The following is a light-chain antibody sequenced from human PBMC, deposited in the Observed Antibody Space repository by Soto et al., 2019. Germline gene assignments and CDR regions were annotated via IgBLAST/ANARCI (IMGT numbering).Light chain of an antibody. CDR1: QSVDSN. CDR2: GAS. J-gene: IGKJ1*01. CDR3: QQYNNWPRT. V-gene: IGKV3-15*01. Sequence: EVVMTQSPAILSVSPGDTATLSCRATQSVDSNLAWYQQKPGQAPRLLISGASTRATAIPARFSGSGSGTEFTLTISSLQSEDFAVYYRQQYNNWPRTFGQGTKVDIK.